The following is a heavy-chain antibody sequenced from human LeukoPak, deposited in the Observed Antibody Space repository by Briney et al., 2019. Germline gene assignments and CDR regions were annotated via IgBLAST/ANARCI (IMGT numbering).Heavy chain of an antibody. J-gene: IGHJ4*02. CDR3: ARGSYSSGELRLDY. CDR2: IYYSGST. D-gene: IGHD6-19*01. Sequence: SETLSLTCAVYGGSFSGYYWSWIRQPPGKGLEWIGYIYYSGSTNYNPSLKSRVTISVDTSKNQFSLKLSSVTAADTAVYYCARGSYSSGELRLDYWGQGTLVTVSS. CDR1: GGSFSGYY. V-gene: IGHV4-59*01.